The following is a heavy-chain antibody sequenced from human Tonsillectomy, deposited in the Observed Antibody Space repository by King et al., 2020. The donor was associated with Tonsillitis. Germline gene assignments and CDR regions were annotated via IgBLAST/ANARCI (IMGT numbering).Heavy chain of an antibody. Sequence: VQLVESGGGVVHPGGSLRLSCAASGFVFGSFGMHWVRQTPGKGLEWVAVISSDGSKISYGNSVRGRFTISKDNSENTLHLEMSSLRPEDTAVYFCAKDSYYDSSGSLDYWGQG. CDR3: AKDSYYDSSGSLDY. D-gene: IGHD3-22*01. CDR2: ISSDGSKI. J-gene: IGHJ4*02. CDR1: GFVFGSFG. V-gene: IGHV3-30*18.